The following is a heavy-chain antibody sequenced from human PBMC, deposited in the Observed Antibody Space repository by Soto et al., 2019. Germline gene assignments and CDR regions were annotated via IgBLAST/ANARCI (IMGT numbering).Heavy chain of an antibody. D-gene: IGHD4-17*01. V-gene: IGHV3-21*01. CDR3: ARATHDYGALDY. Sequence: EVQLVESGGGLVEPGGSLRLSCTATGFTFSSHNMNWVRQAPGKGLEWVSYISTWSSYTFYADSVKGRFTISRDNAKNSLFLQMNSLRAEVTAVYYCARATHDYGALDYWGQGALVTVSS. J-gene: IGHJ4*02. CDR2: ISTWSSYT. CDR1: GFTFSSHN.